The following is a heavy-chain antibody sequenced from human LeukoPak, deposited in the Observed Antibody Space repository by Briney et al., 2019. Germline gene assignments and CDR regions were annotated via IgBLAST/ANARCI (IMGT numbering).Heavy chain of an antibody. Sequence: ASVKVSCKTSGGTFSSYAISWVRQAPGQGLEWMGGIIPIFDTANYAQKLQGRVTIIADKSTSTVYMELNSLKSEDTAVYYCARGWDYDSGGRPTAYVYWGQGTLVTVSS. D-gene: IGHD3-22*01. J-gene: IGHJ4*02. CDR1: GGTFSSYA. CDR3: ARGWDYDSGGRPTAYVY. CDR2: IIPIFDTA. V-gene: IGHV1-69*06.